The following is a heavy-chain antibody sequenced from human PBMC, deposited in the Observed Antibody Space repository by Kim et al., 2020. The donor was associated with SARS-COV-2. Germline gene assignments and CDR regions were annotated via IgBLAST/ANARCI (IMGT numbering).Heavy chain of an antibody. CDR1: GFTFSDYY. CDR2: ISSSGSTI. CDR3: ARNLIAAAGNWFDP. J-gene: IGHJ5*02. D-gene: IGHD6-13*01. Sequence: GGSLRLSCAASGFTFSDYYMSWIRQAPGKGLEWVSYISSSGSTIYYADSVKGRFTISRDNAKNSLYLQMNSLRAEDTAVYYCARNLIAAAGNWFDPWGQGTLVTVSS. V-gene: IGHV3-11*04.